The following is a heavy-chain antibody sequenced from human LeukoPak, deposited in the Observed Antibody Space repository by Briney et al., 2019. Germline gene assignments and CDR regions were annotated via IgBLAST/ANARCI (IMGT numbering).Heavy chain of an antibody. Sequence: ASVKVSCKTSGYTFTSYDINWVRQATGQGLEWMGWMNPNSGNTGYAQKFQGRVTMTRNTSISTAYMDLSSLTSEDTAVYYCARDGGSGNPRPYNWFDPWGQGTLVTVSS. V-gene: IGHV1-8*02. CDR2: MNPNSGNT. D-gene: IGHD3-10*01. CDR3: ARDGGSGNPRPYNWFDP. CDR1: GYTFTSYD. J-gene: IGHJ5*02.